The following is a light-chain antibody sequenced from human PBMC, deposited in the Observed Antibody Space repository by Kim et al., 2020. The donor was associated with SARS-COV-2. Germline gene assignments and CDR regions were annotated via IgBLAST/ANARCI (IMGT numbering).Light chain of an antibody. Sequence: DIQMTQSPSTLSASVGDRVTITCRASQSISNWLALYQQKPGKAPKLLIYDASNLESGVPSRFSGSGSGTEFTLTISSLQPDDFATYHCQQYNSYSRTFGQGTKVDIK. CDR3: QQYNSYSRT. CDR2: DAS. V-gene: IGKV1-5*01. CDR1: QSISNW. J-gene: IGKJ1*01.